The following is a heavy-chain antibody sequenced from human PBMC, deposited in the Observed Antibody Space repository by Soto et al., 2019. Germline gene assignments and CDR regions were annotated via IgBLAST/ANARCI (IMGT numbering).Heavy chain of an antibody. CDR3: ARSHLPDYSNAVFDY. CDR2: VTTNTSNYAT. Sequence: EVQLVESGGGLVQPGGSLKLSCAASGFIFSGSTMHWVRQASGKGLEWVGRVTTNTSNYATSYNAAVRGRFTISRDDSNNAAYLQMNSLKTEDSAVYYCARSHLPDYSNAVFDYWGQGTSVTVSS. D-gene: IGHD4-4*01. J-gene: IGHJ4*02. V-gene: IGHV3-73*01. CDR1: GFIFSGST.